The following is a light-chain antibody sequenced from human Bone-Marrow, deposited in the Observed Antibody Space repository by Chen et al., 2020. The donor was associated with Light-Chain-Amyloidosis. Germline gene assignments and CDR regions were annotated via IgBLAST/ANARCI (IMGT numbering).Light chain of an antibody. CDR2: KAT. CDR3: QQHESQPLYT. J-gene: IGKJ2*01. Sequence: DIQLTQSPSTLSASVGDRVTITCRASQRITSWLAWYQQKPGKAPKLLIYKATSLESGVPSRFSASGSGTEFTLTISSLQPDDFATYYCQQHESQPLYTFGQGTKVEIQ. CDR1: QRITSW. V-gene: IGKV1-5*03.